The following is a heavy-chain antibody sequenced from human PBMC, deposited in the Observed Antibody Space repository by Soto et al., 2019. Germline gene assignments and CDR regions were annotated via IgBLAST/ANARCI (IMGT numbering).Heavy chain of an antibody. CDR3: AREEYYDFWSDHRWFDP. V-gene: IGHV3-66*01. CDR1: GFTVSSNY. CDR2: IYSGGST. Sequence: GGSLRLSCAASGFTVSSNYMSWVRQAPGKGLEWVSVIYSGGSTYYADSVKGRFTISRDNSKNTLYLQMNSLRAEDTAVYYCAREEYYDFWSDHRWFDPWGQGTLVTVSS. J-gene: IGHJ5*02. D-gene: IGHD3-3*01.